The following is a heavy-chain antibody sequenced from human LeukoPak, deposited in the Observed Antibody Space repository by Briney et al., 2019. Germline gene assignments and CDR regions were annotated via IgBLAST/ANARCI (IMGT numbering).Heavy chain of an antibody. V-gene: IGHV4-39*01. J-gene: IGHJ5*02. CDR1: GGSISSSSYY. CDR3: ATYGVDDWFEP. D-gene: IGHD4-17*01. CDR2: IYYSGST. Sequence: SETLSLTCTVSGGSISSSSYYWGWIRQPPGKGLEWIGSIYYSGSTYYNPSLKSRVTISVETSKNQFSLKLSSVTAADTAVYYCATYGVDDWFEPWGQGTLVTVSS.